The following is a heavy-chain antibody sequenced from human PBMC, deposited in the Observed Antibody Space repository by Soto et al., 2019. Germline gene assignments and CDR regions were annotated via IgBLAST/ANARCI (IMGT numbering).Heavy chain of an antibody. CDR2: IYYSGST. CDR1: GGSISSGDYY. V-gene: IGHV4-30-4*01. CDR3: ARVGGFGATTIDY. J-gene: IGHJ4*02. Sequence: QVQLQESGPGLVKPSQTLSLTCTVYGGSISSGDYYWSWIRQPPGKGLEWIGYIYYSGSTYYNPSLKGRVTISVDTSKNQFSLKLSSVTAADTAVYYCARVGGFGATTIDYWGQGTLVTVSS. D-gene: IGHD3-10*01.